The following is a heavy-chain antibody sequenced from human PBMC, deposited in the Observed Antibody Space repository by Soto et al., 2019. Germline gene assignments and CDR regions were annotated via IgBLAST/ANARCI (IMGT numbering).Heavy chain of an antibody. Sequence: EVQLLESGGGLVHPGESLRLSCEASGFSFSSFAMSWVRQAPGKGLEWVSGIGGSGSSTYYGDSVKGRFTISRDNSKNTRKLQMTSLRVAATAVYYWAGAEDDYGDQDHFDFWGQGALVTVSS. J-gene: IGHJ4*02. CDR1: GFSFSSFA. CDR3: AGAEDDYGDQDHFDF. V-gene: IGHV3-23*01. D-gene: IGHD4-17*01. CDR2: IGGSGSST.